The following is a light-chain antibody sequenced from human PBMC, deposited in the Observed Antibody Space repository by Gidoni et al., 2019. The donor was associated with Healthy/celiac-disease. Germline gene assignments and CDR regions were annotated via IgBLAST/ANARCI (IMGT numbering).Light chain of an antibody. J-gene: IGKJ1*01. Sequence: DIQFTQSPSFLSASVGDRVTITCRASQGISSYLAWYQQKPGKAPKLLIYAASTLQSGVPSRFSGSGSGTEFTLTISSLQPEDFATYYCQQINSYPPTFGQGTKVEIK. CDR1: QGISSY. V-gene: IGKV1-9*01. CDR3: QQINSYPPT. CDR2: AAS.